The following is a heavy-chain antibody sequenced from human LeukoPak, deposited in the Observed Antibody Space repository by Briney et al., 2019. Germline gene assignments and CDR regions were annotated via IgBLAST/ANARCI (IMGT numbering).Heavy chain of an antibody. V-gene: IGHV1-18*01. J-gene: IGHJ4*02. CDR2: ISAYNGNT. CDR1: GYTFTSYG. Sequence: GASVKVSCKASGYTFTSYGISWVRQAPGQGLEWMGWISAYNGNTNYAQKLQGRVTMTTDTSTSTAYMELRSLRSDDTAVYYCARDPKRYDFWSGYSQNPYFDYWGQGTLVTVSS. CDR3: ARDPKRYDFWSGYSQNPYFDY. D-gene: IGHD3-3*01.